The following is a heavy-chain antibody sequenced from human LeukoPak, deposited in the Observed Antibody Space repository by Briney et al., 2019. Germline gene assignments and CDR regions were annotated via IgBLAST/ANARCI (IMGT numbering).Heavy chain of an antibody. V-gene: IGHV4-59*08. J-gene: IGHJ4*02. D-gene: IGHD5-24*01. CDR3: ARLGDGFNTAGGFDY. CDR1: GDSISSYY. Sequence: SETLSLTCAVSGDSISSYYWSWIRQTPGKGLEWIGYIYYSGSTNYSPSLKSRVTISVDTSKNQVSLKLYSVTAADTAVYYCARLGDGFNTAGGFDYWGQGTLVTVSS. CDR2: IYYSGST.